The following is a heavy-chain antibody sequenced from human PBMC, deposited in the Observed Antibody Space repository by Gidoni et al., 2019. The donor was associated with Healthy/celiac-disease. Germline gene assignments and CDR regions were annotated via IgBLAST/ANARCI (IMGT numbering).Heavy chain of an antibody. CDR3: AREKRRQWLEQYYFDY. V-gene: IGHV3-33*01. D-gene: IGHD6-19*01. J-gene: IGHJ4*02. Sequence: QVQLVESGGGVVQPGRSLRLSCAASGFTFSSYGMHWVRQAPGKGLEWVAVIWYDGSNKYYADSVKGRFTISRDNSKNTLYLQMNSLRAEDTAVYYCAREKRRQWLEQYYFDYWGQGTLVTVSS. CDR1: GFTFSSYG. CDR2: IWYDGSNK.